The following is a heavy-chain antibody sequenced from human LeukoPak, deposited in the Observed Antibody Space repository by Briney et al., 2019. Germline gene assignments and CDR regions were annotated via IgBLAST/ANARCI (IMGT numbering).Heavy chain of an antibody. CDR2: IYHSGST. D-gene: IGHD6-13*01. CDR1: GGSISSSNW. Sequence: SETLSLACAASGGSISSSNWWSWIRQPPGKGLEWIGEIYHSGSTNYNPSLKSRVTISVDKSKNQFSLKLSSVTAADTAVYYCARGYSSSWSPTSTTGMDVWRQGTTVTVSS. J-gene: IGHJ6*02. V-gene: IGHV4-4*02. CDR3: ARGYSSSWSPTSTTGMDV.